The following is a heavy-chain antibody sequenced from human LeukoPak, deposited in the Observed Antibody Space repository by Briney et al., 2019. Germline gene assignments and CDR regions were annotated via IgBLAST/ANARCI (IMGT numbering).Heavy chain of an antibody. V-gene: IGHV4-31*11. CDR3: ARLPIIPNSWFDP. Sequence: SQTLSLTCAVSGGSISSGGYYWSWLRQHPGKGLEWIGYIYYSGSTYYNPSLKSRVTISVDTSKNQFSLKLSSVTAADTAVYYCARLPIIPNSWFDPWGQGTLVTVSS. J-gene: IGHJ5*02. CDR2: IYYSGST. CDR1: GGSISSGGYY.